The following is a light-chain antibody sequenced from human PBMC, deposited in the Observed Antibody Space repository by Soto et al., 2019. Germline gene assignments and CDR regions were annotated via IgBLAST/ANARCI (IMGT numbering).Light chain of an antibody. CDR2: DGS. CDR3: CSYVGNSAWV. Sequence: QSALTQPASVSGSPGQSITISCTGTSSDVGSYNLVSWYQQHPGKAPKLLIYDGSKRPSGVSNRFSESKSGNTASLTISGLQAEDDADYYCCSYVGNSAWVFGSGTKVTVL. V-gene: IGLV2-23*01. CDR1: SSDVGSYNL. J-gene: IGLJ1*01.